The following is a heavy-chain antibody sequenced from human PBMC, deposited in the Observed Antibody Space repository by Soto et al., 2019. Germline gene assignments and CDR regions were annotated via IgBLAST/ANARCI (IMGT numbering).Heavy chain of an antibody. CDR2: ISSNGGST. V-gene: IGHV3-64D*06. Sequence: PGGSLRLSCSVFGFTISSYAMHWVRQAPGKGLQYVSSISSNGGSTYYADSVKGRFTISRDNPKNTLYLQMSSLRIEDTAMYYCVKDRYVDYWGQGTLVTVSS. J-gene: IGHJ4*02. CDR1: GFTISSYA. CDR3: VKDRYVDY.